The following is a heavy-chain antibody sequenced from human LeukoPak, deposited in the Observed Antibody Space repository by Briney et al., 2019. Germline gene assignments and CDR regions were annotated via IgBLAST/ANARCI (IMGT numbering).Heavy chain of an antibody. D-gene: IGHD1-7*01. Sequence: ASVKVSCKGSGYSFSSFGISWVRQAPGQGLEWVGWISAYSGKTNYAQNLQDRVRMTTDTSTSTAYLELRGLTSDDTAVYYCARDYWPPEAGTPSRGDYWGQGTLVTVSS. CDR3: ARDYWPPEAGTPSRGDY. CDR2: ISAYSGKT. V-gene: IGHV1-18*01. J-gene: IGHJ4*02. CDR1: GYSFSSFG.